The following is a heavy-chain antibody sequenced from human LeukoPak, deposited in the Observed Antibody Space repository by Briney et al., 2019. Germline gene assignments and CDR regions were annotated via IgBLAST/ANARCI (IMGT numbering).Heavy chain of an antibody. V-gene: IGHV3-48*03. CDR3: ARSDDYSDYFDY. Sequence: GGSLRLSCAASGFTFSSYEMNWVRQAPGKGLEWVSYISSSGSTIYYADSVKGRFTISRDNAKNSLYLQMNSLRAEDTAVYYCARSDDYSDYFDYWGQGTLVTVSS. CDR1: GFTFSSYE. D-gene: IGHD4-11*01. CDR2: ISSSGSTI. J-gene: IGHJ4*02.